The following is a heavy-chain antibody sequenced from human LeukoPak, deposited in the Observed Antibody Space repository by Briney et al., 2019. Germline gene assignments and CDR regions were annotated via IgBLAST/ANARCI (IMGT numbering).Heavy chain of an antibody. CDR2: IYPGDSDI. D-gene: IGHD3-10*01. Sequence: GESLQISCKGSGYSFTSYWIGCVRPLPGKGLEWMGTIYPGDSDIRYSPSFQGQVTISADKYISTAYLQWSSLKASDSAMYYCARQTMLRLAPPDYWGQGTLVTVSS. J-gene: IGHJ4*02. CDR3: ARQTMLRLAPPDY. V-gene: IGHV5-51*01. CDR1: GYSFTSYW.